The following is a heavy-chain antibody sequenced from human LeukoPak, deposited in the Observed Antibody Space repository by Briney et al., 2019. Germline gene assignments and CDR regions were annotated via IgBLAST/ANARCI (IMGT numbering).Heavy chain of an antibody. J-gene: IGHJ4*02. V-gene: IGHV4-34*01. CDR3: ARHTYYDFWSGRLTYFDY. CDR1: GGSFSGYY. CDR2: INHSGST. D-gene: IGHD3-3*01. Sequence: PSETLSLTCAVYGGSFSGYYWSWIHQPPGKGLEWIGEINHSGSTNYNPSLKSRVTILVDTPKNQFSLKLSSVTAADTAVYSCARHTYYDFWSGRLTYFDYWGQGTLVTVSS.